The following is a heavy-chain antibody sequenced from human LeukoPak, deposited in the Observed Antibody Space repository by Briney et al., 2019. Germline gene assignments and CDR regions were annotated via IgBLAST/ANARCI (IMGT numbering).Heavy chain of an antibody. CDR2: IGYTGDST. Sequence: PGWSLRLSCAASGFTFSTYSMNWVRQAPGKGLEWVSGIGYTGDSTFYADSVKGRFTVSRDSSKNTLFLHMNSLRAEDTALYYCAKSPTVDAAFDIWGQGTMVTVSS. V-gene: IGHV3-23*01. J-gene: IGHJ3*02. CDR3: AKSPTVDAAFDI. CDR1: GFTFSTYS. D-gene: IGHD4-23*01.